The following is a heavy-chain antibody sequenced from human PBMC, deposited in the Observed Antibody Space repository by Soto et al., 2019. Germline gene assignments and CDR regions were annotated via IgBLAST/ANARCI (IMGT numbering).Heavy chain of an antibody. CDR2: IYYSGST. D-gene: IGHD6-13*01. Sequence: QVQLQESGPGLVKPSETLSLTCTVSGGSISSYYWSWIRQPPGKGLEWIGYIYYSGSTNYNPSLKSRVTISGDTSKNQFSLKLSSVTAADTAVYYCARDGSSLAAAGRSNWFDPWGQGTLVTVSS. V-gene: IGHV4-59*01. CDR1: GGSISSYY. CDR3: ARDGSSLAAAGRSNWFDP. J-gene: IGHJ5*02.